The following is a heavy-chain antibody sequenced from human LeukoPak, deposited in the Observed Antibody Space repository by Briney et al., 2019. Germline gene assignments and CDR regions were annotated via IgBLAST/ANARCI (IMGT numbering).Heavy chain of an antibody. V-gene: IGHV4-59*12. CDR3: ARVASAARPFDY. Sequence: SETLSLTCTVSGGSIRSDYWSWIRQPPGKGLEWIGYIYYSGSTNYNPSLQSRVTMSVDTSKNQFSLKLSSVTAADAAVYYCARVASAARPFDYWGQGTLVTVSS. CDR2: IYYSGST. D-gene: IGHD6-6*01. CDR1: GGSIRSDY. J-gene: IGHJ4*02.